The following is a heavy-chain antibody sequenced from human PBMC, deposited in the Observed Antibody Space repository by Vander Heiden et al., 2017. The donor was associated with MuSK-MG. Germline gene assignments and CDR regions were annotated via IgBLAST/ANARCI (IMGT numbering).Heavy chain of an antibody. CDR1: GYTFTRYG. V-gene: IGHV1-18*01. CDR3: AESGWRRSGWYDMWGDP. D-gene: IGHD6-19*01. J-gene: IGHJ5*02. CDR2: ISAYNGNT. Sequence: QVQLVQSGAAVKKPGASVKVSCKASGYTFTRYGISWVRQAPGQGLEWMGWISAYNGNTNYAQKLQGRVTMTTDTATSTADMELRSLRDDDTAVYYCAESGWRRSGWYDMWGDPWGQGTL.